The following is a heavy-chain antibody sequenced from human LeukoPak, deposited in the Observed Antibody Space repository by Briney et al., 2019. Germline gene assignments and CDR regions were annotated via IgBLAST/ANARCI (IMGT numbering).Heavy chain of an antibody. CDR1: GYSFTSYW. Sequence: GESLKISCKGSGYSFTSYWISWVRQMPGKGLEWMGRIDPSDSYTNYSPSFQGQVIISADKSISTAYLQWSSLKASDTAMYYCARHVGEDYDFWSGYFIDWGQGTLVTVSS. V-gene: IGHV5-10-1*04. CDR2: IDPSDSYT. D-gene: IGHD3-3*01. J-gene: IGHJ4*02. CDR3: ARHVGEDYDFWSGYFID.